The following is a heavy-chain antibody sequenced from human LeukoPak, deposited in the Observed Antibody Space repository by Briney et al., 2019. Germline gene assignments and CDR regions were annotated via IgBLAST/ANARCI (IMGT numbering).Heavy chain of an antibody. CDR2: MHYSGST. D-gene: IGHD3-22*01. CDR3: ARGKTYYDISKDAFDI. J-gene: IGHJ3*02. Sequence: PSETLSLTCAASGGSISSYYWSWIRQPPGKGLEWIGYMHYSGSTNYNPSLKSRVTISLDTSKNQFSLKLSSVTAADTAVYYCARGKTYYDISKDAFDIWGQGTMVTVSS. V-gene: IGHV4-59*01. CDR1: GGSISSYY.